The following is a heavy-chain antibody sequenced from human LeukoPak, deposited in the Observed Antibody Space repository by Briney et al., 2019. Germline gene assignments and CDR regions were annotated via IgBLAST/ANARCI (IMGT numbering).Heavy chain of an antibody. D-gene: IGHD3-10*01. CDR3: ARDLCYYGSGSYFGGY. Sequence: ASVKVSCKASGYTFTSYGISWVRQAPGQGLEWMGWISAYNGNTNYAQKLQGRVIMTTDTSTSTAYMELRSLRSDDTAVYYCARDLCYYGSGSYFGGYWGQGTLVTVSS. V-gene: IGHV1-18*01. CDR1: GYTFTSYG. J-gene: IGHJ4*02. CDR2: ISAYNGNT.